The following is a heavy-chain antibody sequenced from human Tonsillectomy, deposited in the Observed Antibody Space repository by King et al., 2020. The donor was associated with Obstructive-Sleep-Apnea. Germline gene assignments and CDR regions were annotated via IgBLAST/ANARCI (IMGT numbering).Heavy chain of an antibody. CDR2: ISYDGSNK. Sequence: VQLVESGGGVVHPGRSLRLSCAASGFTFSSYAMHWVRQAPGKGLAWVAVISYDGSNKYYADSVKGRFTISRDNSKNTLYLQMNSLRAEDTAVYYCARDRHYYDSSGYFPYWGQGTLVTVSS. D-gene: IGHD3-22*01. CDR3: ARDRHYYDSSGYFPY. V-gene: IGHV3-30*04. CDR1: GFTFSSYA. J-gene: IGHJ4*02.